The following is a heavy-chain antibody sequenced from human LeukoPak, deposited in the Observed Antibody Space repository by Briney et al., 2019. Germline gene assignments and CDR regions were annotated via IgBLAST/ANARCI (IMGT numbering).Heavy chain of an antibody. CDR1: GFTFSSYA. CDR3: ARDRVLTGYYSAFDI. D-gene: IGHD3-9*01. CDR2: ISGSGGST. J-gene: IGHJ3*02. Sequence: PGGSLRLSCAASGFTFSSYAMSWVRQAPGKELEWVSAISGSGGSTYYADSVKGRFTISRDNSKNTLYLQMNSLRAEDTAVYYCARDRVLTGYYSAFDIWGQGTMVTVSS. V-gene: IGHV3-23*01.